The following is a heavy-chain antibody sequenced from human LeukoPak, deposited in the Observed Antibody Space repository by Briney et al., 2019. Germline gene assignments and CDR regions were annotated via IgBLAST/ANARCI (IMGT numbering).Heavy chain of an antibody. J-gene: IGHJ6*02. Sequence: GGALRLSCAASGFTIGPYAMYWVRHGPGRGLEWVSVIKADGSGTFYADSVRGRFTTSRDNSKNSLYLQMNSLTTEDTALYYCATWAFYHNLDVWGQGTTVIVSS. CDR2: IKADGSGT. CDR3: ATWAFYHNLDV. D-gene: IGHD2/OR15-2a*01. V-gene: IGHV3-43*02. CDR1: GFTIGPYA.